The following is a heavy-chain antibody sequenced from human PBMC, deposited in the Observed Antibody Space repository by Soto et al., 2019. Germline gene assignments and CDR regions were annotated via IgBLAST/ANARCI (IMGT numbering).Heavy chain of an antibody. CDR2: IWSDGSRQ. V-gene: IGHV3-33*01. Sequence: QVRLVESGGGAVQPGRALTLSCTASGFTFRNYAMHWVRQAPGKGLEWVAFIWSDGSRQDYAESVRGRFTISRDDSNNRLDLHMNSRRVEDTALYYCARDGASGRNLDYWGQGTLVTVTS. D-gene: IGHD6-25*01. J-gene: IGHJ4*02. CDR1: GFTFRNYA. CDR3: ARDGASGRNLDY.